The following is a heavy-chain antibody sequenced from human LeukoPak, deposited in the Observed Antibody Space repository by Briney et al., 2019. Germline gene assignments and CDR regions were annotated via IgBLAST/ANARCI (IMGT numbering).Heavy chain of an antibody. V-gene: IGHV4-4*07. D-gene: IGHD3-22*01. Sequence: SETLSLSCTVSGGSISSYYWSWIRQPAGKGLEWIGRIYTSGSTNYNPSLKSRVTMSVDTSKNQFSLKLSSVTAADTAVYYCARAKRYYYDSSGYYYGYYFDYWGQGTLVTVSS. CDR3: ARAKRYYYDSSGYYYGYYFDY. CDR1: GGSISSYY. J-gene: IGHJ4*02. CDR2: IYTSGST.